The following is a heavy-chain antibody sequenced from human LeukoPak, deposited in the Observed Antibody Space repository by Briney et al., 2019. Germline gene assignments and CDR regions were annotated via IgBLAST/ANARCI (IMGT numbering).Heavy chain of an antibody. D-gene: IGHD4-17*01. J-gene: IGHJ4*02. Sequence: PSETLSLTCTVSGGSISSYSWSWIRQPPGKGLEWIGYIYYSGSTYYNPSLKSRVTISVDTSKNQFSLKLSSVTAADTAVYYCARHENGYGHYYFDYWGQGTLVTVSS. CDR1: GGSISSYS. V-gene: IGHV4-59*08. CDR2: IYYSGST. CDR3: ARHENGYGHYYFDY.